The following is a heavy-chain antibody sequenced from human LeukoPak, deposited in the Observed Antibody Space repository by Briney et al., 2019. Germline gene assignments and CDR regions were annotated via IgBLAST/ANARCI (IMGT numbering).Heavy chain of an antibody. D-gene: IGHD6-19*01. J-gene: IGHJ5*02. V-gene: IGHV4-39*01. CDR3: ARLNPDSSGWFHGWFDP. Sequence: SETLSLTCTVSGGSISSSSYYWGWIRQPPGKGLEWIGSIYYSGSTYYNPSLKSRVTISVDTSKNQFSLKLSSVTAADTAVYHCARLNPDSSGWFHGWFDPWGQGTLVTVSS. CDR1: GGSISSSSYY. CDR2: IYYSGST.